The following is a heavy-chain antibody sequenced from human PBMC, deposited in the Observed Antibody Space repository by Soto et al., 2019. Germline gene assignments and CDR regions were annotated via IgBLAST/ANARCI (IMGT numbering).Heavy chain of an antibody. Sequence: QVQLQQWGAGLLKPSETLSLTCAVYGGSFSGYYWTWIRQPPGTGLEWIGEINHSGSTNYNPSLKSLVTISVDTSKNQFSLKLTSVTAADTAVYYCARDKITGLFDYWGQGTLVTVYS. V-gene: IGHV4-34*01. CDR3: ARDKITGLFDY. D-gene: IGHD2-8*02. CDR2: INHSGST. J-gene: IGHJ4*02. CDR1: GGSFSGYY.